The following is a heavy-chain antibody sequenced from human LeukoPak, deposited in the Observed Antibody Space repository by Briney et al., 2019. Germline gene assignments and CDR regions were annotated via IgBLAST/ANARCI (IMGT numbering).Heavy chain of an antibody. D-gene: IGHD2-2*01. CDR2: INHSGST. CDR3: ARGGRLGYCSSTSCYGRHWFDP. CDR1: GGSFSGYY. Sequence: SETLSLTCAVYGGSFSGYYWSWIRQPPGKGLEWIREINHSGSTNYNPSLKSRVTISVDTSKNQFSLKLSSVTAADTAVYYCARGGRLGYCSSTSCYGRHWFDPWGQGTLVSVSS. V-gene: IGHV4-34*01. J-gene: IGHJ5*02.